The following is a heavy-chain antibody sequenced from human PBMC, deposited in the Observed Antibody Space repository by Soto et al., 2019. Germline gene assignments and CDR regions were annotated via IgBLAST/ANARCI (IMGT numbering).Heavy chain of an antibody. CDR2: ISPSGGSP. V-gene: IGHV3-23*01. D-gene: IGHD1-1*01. Sequence: EVQLLESGGGLVQPGGSLRLSCAASGFTFNSFAMSWVRQAPGKGLEWVSSISPSGGSPLYADSVKGRFTISRDNSKNTLYLQMNSLRVEDTALYYCAKGFWNWYFDLWGRGTLVTVSS. J-gene: IGHJ2*01. CDR1: GFTFNSFA. CDR3: AKGFWNWYFDL.